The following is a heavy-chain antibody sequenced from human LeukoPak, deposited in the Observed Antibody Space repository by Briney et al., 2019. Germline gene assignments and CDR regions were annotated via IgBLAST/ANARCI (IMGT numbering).Heavy chain of an antibody. D-gene: IGHD3-10*01. Sequence: SGPTLIQPTGTLTLTCTFSGFSLRTRGVGGGWIRQPPGKALEWLTFIFWDDDKRYSPSLKSRLTITKDTSRNQVVLTMTNLDPVDTATYYCAHRPHYSGSGSYSFQHWGQGTLVIVSS. J-gene: IGHJ1*01. CDR1: GFSLRTRGVG. CDR2: IFWDDDK. V-gene: IGHV2-5*02. CDR3: AHRPHYSGSGSYSFQH.